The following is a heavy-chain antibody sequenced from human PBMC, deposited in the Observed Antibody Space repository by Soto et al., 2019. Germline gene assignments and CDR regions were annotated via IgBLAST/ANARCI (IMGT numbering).Heavy chain of an antibody. CDR3: AAPYSTGHRLLGY. CDR1: GFTFSDCS. D-gene: IGHD6-19*01. V-gene: IGHV3-21*01. J-gene: IGHJ4*02. Sequence: GGSLRLSCVASGFTFSDCSVSWVRQAPGKGLEWLSSISSSSTFTHYADSVKGRFTISRDNAKNSLYLQMNSLRAEDTAVYYCAAPYSTGHRLLGYWGQGTLVTVSS. CDR2: ISSSSTFT.